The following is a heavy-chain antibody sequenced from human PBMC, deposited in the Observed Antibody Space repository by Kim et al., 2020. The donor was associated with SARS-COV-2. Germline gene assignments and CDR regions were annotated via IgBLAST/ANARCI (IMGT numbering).Heavy chain of an antibody. CDR1: GYSFTSYW. J-gene: IGHJ4*02. CDR2: IDPSDSYT. V-gene: IGHV5-10-1*01. D-gene: IGHD1-26*01. Sequence: GESLKISYKGSGYSFTSYWISWVRQMPGKGLEWMGRIDPSDSYTNYSPSFQGHVTISADKSISTAYLQWSSLKASDTAMYYCASSFLHSGTLLEPFDYWGQGTLVTVSS. CDR3: ASSFLHSGTLLEPFDY.